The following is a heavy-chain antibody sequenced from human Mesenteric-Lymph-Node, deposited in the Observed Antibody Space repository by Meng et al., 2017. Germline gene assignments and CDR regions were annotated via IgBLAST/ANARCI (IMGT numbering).Heavy chain of an antibody. Sequence: QVQLQQWGAGLLKPSETLSLTCAVYGGSFSGYYWNWIRQPPGKGLEWIGEIYHSGSTNYNPSLKSRVTISVDTSKNQFSLKLSSVTAADTAVYYCARGFLSFVRVFDYWGQGTLVTVSS. CDR3: ARGFLSFVRVFDY. CDR2: IYHSGST. J-gene: IGHJ4*02. D-gene: IGHD2/OR15-2a*01. CDR1: GGSFSGYY. V-gene: IGHV4-34*01.